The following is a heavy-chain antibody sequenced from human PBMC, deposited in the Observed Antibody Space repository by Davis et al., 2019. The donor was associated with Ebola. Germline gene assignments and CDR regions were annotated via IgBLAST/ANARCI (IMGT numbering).Heavy chain of an antibody. J-gene: IGHJ6*02. Sequence: GSLRLSCAVYGGSFSGYYWSWIRQPLGKGLEWIGEINHSGSTNYNPSLKSRVTISVDTSKNQFSLKLSSVTAADTAVYYCARGPYCSGGNCYRGLDVWGQGTTVTVSS. CDR2: INHSGST. V-gene: IGHV4-34*01. CDR3: ARGPYCSGGNCYRGLDV. CDR1: GGSFSGYY. D-gene: IGHD2-15*01.